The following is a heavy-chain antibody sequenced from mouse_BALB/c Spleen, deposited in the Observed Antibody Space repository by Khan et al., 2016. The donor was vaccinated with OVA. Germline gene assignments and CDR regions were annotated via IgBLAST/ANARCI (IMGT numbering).Heavy chain of an antibody. CDR2: INPSDSET. D-gene: IGHD2-2*01. V-gene: IGHV1-61*01. J-gene: IGHJ3*01. CDR1: GYTFTSYW. Sequence: QVQLQQPGAELVRPGASVKLSCKASGYTFTSYWMNWVKQRPGHGLEWIGRINPSDSETHYTQMFKDKATLTVDKSSSTAYMQLSSLTSEDSAVYYGARREKYGYDPSWFAYWGQGTLVTVSA. CDR3: ARREKYGYDPSWFAY.